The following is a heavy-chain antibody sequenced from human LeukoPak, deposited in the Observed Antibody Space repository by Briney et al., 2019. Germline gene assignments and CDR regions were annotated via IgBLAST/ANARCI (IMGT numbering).Heavy chain of an antibody. J-gene: IGHJ4*02. CDR1: GFTFSSYG. D-gene: IGHD3-22*01. V-gene: IGHV3-30*02. Sequence: GGSLRLSCAASGFTFSSYGMHWVRQAPGKGLGWVAFIRYDGSNKYYADSVKGRFTISRDNSKNSLYLQMNSLRAEDTALYYCTTLGYHLDSWGQGTLVTVSS. CDR3: TTLGYHLDS. CDR2: IRYDGSNK.